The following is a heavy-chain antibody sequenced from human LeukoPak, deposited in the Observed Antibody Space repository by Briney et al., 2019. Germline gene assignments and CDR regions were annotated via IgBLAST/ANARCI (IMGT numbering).Heavy chain of an antibody. J-gene: IGHJ4*02. V-gene: IGHV4-4*07. Sequence: SETLSLTCTVSGDSLSGYYWSWIRQPAGRGLEWIVHIFNSGSTSYNPSLRSRVTMSLDTSKNQFSLKLTSVTPADRALCYCARENYYNSGSYRFDYWGEGALVTVSS. CDR2: IFNSGST. CDR1: GDSLSGYY. CDR3: ARENYYNSGSYRFDY. D-gene: IGHD3-10*01.